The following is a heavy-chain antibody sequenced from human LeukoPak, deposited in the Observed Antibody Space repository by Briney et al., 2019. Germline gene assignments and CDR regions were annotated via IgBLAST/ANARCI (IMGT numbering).Heavy chain of an antibody. D-gene: IGHD3-9*01. Sequence: SETLSLTCTVSGGSISSGNNYWGWIRQPPGKGLEWIGEIDHSGRTNYNPSLKRRVTISVDTSKNQFYLGLTSVTAADTAVYYCARGGFDGAVWGQGTLVTVSS. V-gene: IGHV4-39*07. J-gene: IGHJ4*02. CDR3: ARGGFDGAV. CDR1: GGSISSGNNY. CDR2: IDHSGRT.